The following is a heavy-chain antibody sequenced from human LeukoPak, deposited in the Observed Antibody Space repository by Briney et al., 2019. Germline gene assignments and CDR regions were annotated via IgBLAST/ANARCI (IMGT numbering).Heavy chain of an antibody. CDR2: IRSKANSYAT. CDR3: FFRGSSGDLFDI. Sequence: GGSLRLSCAASGFTFSGSAMHWVRQASGKGLEWVGRIRSKANSYATAYAASVKGRFTISRDDSKNTAYLQMNSLKTEDTAVYYCFFRGSSGDLFDIWGQGTMVTVSS. J-gene: IGHJ3*02. D-gene: IGHD2-21*01. CDR1: GFTFSGSA. V-gene: IGHV3-73*01.